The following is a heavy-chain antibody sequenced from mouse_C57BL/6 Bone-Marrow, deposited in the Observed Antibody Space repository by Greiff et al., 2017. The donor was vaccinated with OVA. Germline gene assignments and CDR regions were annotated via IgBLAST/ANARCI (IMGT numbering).Heavy chain of an antibody. V-gene: IGHV1-59*01. CDR3: AHYGSRLYLHY. D-gene: IGHD1-1*01. CDR2: IAPSDSYI. CDR1: GYTFTNYW. Sequence: VQVVESGAELVRPGTSVKLSCKASGYTFTNYWMHWVKQRPGQGLEWIGVIAPSDSYINYNQTFKGRATLTVDTSSSTAYMHLSSLTSEDSAVYYCAHYGSRLYLHYWGQGTSLTVSS. J-gene: IGHJ2*02.